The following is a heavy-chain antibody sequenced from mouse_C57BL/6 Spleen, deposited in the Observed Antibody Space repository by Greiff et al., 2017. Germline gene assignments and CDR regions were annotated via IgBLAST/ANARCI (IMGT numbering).Heavy chain of an antibody. Sequence: VKVVESGPGLVAPSQSLSITCTVSGFSLTSYAISWVRQPPGEGLEWLGVIWTGGGTTYNSALKSRLSISKDNSKSQVFLKMNSLQTDDTARYYCARNATTAWYFDVWGTGTTVTVSS. CDR3: ARNATTAWYFDV. J-gene: IGHJ1*03. CDR1: GFSLTSYA. CDR2: IWTGGGT. V-gene: IGHV2-9-1*01. D-gene: IGHD1-2*01.